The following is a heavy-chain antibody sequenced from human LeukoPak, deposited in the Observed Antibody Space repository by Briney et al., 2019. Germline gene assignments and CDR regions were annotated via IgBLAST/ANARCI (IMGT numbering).Heavy chain of an antibody. Sequence: KTSETLSLTCTVSGGSISSGGYYWSWIRQHPGKGLEWIGYIYYSGSTNYNPSLKSRVTISVDTSKSHFSLRLSSVTAADTAVYYCARGTYSSPFDYWGQGTLVTVSS. J-gene: IGHJ4*02. CDR3: ARGTYSSPFDY. V-gene: IGHV4-61*08. D-gene: IGHD1-26*01. CDR1: GGSISSGGYY. CDR2: IYYSGST.